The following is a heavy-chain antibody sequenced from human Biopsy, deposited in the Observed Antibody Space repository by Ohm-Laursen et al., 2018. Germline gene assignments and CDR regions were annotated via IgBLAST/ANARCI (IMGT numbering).Heavy chain of an antibody. V-gene: IGHV4-4*07. CDR3: AGIVLGPTNDAFDI. CDR2: IYPGGGT. J-gene: IGHJ3*02. Sequence: SDTLSLTCTVSGDSIRNYYWSWIRQAAGKRLEWIGRIYPGGGTIYNPSLKSRVTMSVDTSKNHFSLNLNSVTAADTAVYYCAGIVLGPTNDAFDIWGQGTMVTVSS. D-gene: IGHD1-26*01. CDR1: GDSIRNYY.